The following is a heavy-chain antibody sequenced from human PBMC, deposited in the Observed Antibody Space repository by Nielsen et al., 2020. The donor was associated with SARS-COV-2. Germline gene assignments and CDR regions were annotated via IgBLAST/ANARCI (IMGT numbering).Heavy chain of an antibody. D-gene: IGHD3-22*01. Sequence: RQAPGKGLEWVGRIKSKTDGGTTDYAAPVKGRFTISRDDSKNTLYLQMNSLKTEDTAVYYCTTDDYYDSSGYSDYWGQGTLVTVSS. J-gene: IGHJ4*02. V-gene: IGHV3-15*01. CDR2: IKSKTDGGTT. CDR3: TTDDYYDSSGYSDY.